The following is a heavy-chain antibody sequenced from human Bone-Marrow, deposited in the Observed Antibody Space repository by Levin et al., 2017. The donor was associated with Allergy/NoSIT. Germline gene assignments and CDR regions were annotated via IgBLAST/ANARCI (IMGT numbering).Heavy chain of an antibody. J-gene: IGHJ4*02. CDR2: ISSSSSYI. CDR3: ARVGADYALLDY. CDR1: GFTFSSYS. V-gene: IGHV3-21*01. Sequence: ETLSLTCAASGFTFSSYSMNWVRQAPGKGLEWVSSISSSSSYIYYADSVKGRFTISRDNAKNSLYLQMNSLRAEDTAVYYCARVGADYALLDYWGQGTLVTVSS. D-gene: IGHD4-17*01.